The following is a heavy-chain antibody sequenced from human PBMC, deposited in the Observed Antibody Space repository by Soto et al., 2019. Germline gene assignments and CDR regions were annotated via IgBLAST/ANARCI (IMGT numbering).Heavy chain of an antibody. Sequence: ASVKVSCKASGCTFSSYAISWVRQAPGQGLEWMGGIIPIFGTANYAQKFQGRVTITADKSTSTAYMELSSLRSEDTAVYYCASGIIRGYYYYYGTEVWGQGTTVSVSS. V-gene: IGHV1-69*06. J-gene: IGHJ6*01. CDR2: IIPIFGTA. CDR3: ASGIIRGYYYYYGTEV. D-gene: IGHD3-10*01. CDR1: GCTFSSYA.